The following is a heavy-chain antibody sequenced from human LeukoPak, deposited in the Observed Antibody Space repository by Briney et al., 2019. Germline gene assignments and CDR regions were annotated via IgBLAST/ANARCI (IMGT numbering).Heavy chain of an antibody. J-gene: IGHJ4*02. CDR2: ISTSGSTI. D-gene: IGHD5-24*01. CDR3: AREGDGYNSGYFDY. V-gene: IGHV3-11*01. CDR1: GFTFSDYY. Sequence: GGSLRLSCAASGFTFSDYYMSWIRQAPGKGLEWISYISTSGSTIYYADSVKGRFTISRDSAKNSLYLQMNSLRAEDTAVYYCAREGDGYNSGYFDYWGQGTLVTVSS.